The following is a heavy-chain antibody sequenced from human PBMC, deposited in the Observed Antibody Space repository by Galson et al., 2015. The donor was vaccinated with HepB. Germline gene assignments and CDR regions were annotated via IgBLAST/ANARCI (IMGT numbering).Heavy chain of an antibody. D-gene: IGHD5-24*01. CDR3: AKAGTMRNRRPFDY. CDR1: GFTFSSYW. Sequence: SLRLSCAASGFTFSSYWMHWVRQVPGKGLVWVSRINSDGSSTTYADSVKGRFTISRDNAKNTLYLQMNSLRVEDTAVYYCAKAGTMRNRRPFDYWGQGTLVTVSS. V-gene: IGHV3-74*01. J-gene: IGHJ4*02. CDR2: INSDGSST.